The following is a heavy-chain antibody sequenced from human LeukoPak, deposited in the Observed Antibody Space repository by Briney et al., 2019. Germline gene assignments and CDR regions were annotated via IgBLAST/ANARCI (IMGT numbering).Heavy chain of an antibody. CDR1: GFTFTMFS. J-gene: IGHJ4*02. CDR3: VRDDDRPDNGLDY. V-gene: IGHV3-48*01. D-gene: IGHD3-22*01. CDR2: IRGRSDTT. Sequence: GGSLRLSCAASGFTFTMFSMNWLRQAPGKGLEWIAFIRGRSDTTYYADSVQGRFTIPRDNSKNTLYLQMNSLRAEDTAVYYCVRDDDRPDNGLDYWGQGTLVTVSS.